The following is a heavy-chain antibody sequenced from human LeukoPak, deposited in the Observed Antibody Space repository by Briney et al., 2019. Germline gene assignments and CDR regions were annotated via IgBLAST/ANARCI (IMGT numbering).Heavy chain of an antibody. Sequence: SETLSLTCAVYGGSFSGYYWSWIRQPPGKGLEWIGEINHSGSTNYNPSLKSRVTISVDTSKNQFSLKLSSVTAADTAVYYCARGPSGHDAFDIWGQGTMVTASS. CDR2: INHSGST. CDR3: ARGPSGHDAFDI. J-gene: IGHJ3*02. V-gene: IGHV4-34*01. CDR1: GGSFSGYY.